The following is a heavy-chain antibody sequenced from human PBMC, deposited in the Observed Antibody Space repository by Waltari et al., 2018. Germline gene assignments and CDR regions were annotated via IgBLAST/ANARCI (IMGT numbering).Heavy chain of an antibody. V-gene: IGHV1-69*08. D-gene: IGHD3-22*01. J-gene: IGHJ6*02. CDR2: IIPILGTA. CDR1: GGTFSSYA. CDR3: ARVRGGYYDVYGMDV. Sequence: QVQLVQSGAEVKKPGSSVKVSCKASGGTFSSYAISWVRQAPGKGLEWMGRIIPILGTANYAQKFHGRVTITAYKSTSTAYMELSSLRSEDTAVYYCARVRGGYYDVYGMDVWGQGTTVTVSS.